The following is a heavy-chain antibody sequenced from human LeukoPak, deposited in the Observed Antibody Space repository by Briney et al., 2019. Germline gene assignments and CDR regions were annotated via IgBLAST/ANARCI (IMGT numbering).Heavy chain of an antibody. V-gene: IGHV3-23*01. D-gene: IGHD6-19*01. CDR3: AKDLKGCSGCKTFDY. CDR2: ISGSGGST. CDR1: GFTFSSYA. Sequence: GGSLRLSCAASGFTFSSYAMSWVRQAPGKGLEWVSAISGSGGSTYYADSVKGRFTISRDNSKNTLYLQMNSLRAEDTAVYYCAKDLKGCSGCKTFDYWGQGTLVTVSS. J-gene: IGHJ4*02.